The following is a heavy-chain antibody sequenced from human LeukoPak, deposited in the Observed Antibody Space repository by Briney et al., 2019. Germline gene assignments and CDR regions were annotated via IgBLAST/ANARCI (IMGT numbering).Heavy chain of an antibody. CDR1: GFPFSSYK. J-gene: IGHJ3*02. D-gene: IGHD5-24*01. Sequence: KAGGSLRLSCAASGFPFSSYKMNWVRQAPGKGLEWVSSICSSSSYIYYADSVKGRFTISRDNAKNSLYLQMNSLRAEDTAVYYCARVGGRDGYNFGDAFDIWGQGTMVTVSS. CDR3: ARVGGRDGYNFGDAFDI. CDR2: ICSSSSYI. V-gene: IGHV3-21*01.